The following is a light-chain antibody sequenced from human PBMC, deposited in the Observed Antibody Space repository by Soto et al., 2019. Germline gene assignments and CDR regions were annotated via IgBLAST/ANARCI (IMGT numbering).Light chain of an antibody. CDR1: QSVKSSY. CDR3: QQYGSSPLT. CDR2: GAS. Sequence: EIVLTQSPGTLSLSPGERATLSCRASQSVKSSYLAWYQQKPGQPPRLLIYGASTRATGIPDRFIGSGSATDFTLTITRMEPEDFAVFYRQQYGSSPLTFGGGSKVEIK. J-gene: IGKJ4*01. V-gene: IGKV3-20*01.